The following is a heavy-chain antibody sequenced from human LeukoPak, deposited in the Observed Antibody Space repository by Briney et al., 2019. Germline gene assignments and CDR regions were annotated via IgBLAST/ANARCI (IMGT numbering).Heavy chain of an antibody. CDR1: GGTFSSYA. J-gene: IGHJ5*02. CDR2: NIPILGIA. V-gene: IGHV1-69*04. CDR3: ARGGSCSSTSCYVGGDWFDP. Sequence: GASVKVSCKASGGTFSSYAISWVRQAPGQGLEWMGRNIPILGIANYAQKFQGRVTITADKSTSTAYMELSSLRSEDTAVYYCARGGSCSSTSCYVGGDWFDPWGQGTLVTVSS. D-gene: IGHD2-2*01.